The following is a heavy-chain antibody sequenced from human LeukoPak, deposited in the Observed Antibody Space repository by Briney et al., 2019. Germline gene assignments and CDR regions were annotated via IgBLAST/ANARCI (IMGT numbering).Heavy chain of an antibody. Sequence: GGSLRLSCAASGFTFSSYSMNWVRRAPGKGLEWVSYVSSSSSTIYYADSVKGRFTISRDNAKNSLYLQMNSLRAEDTAVYYCARDYDFWSGYFDIWGQGTMVTVSS. CDR3: ARDYDFWSGYFDI. D-gene: IGHD3-3*01. CDR1: GFTFSSYS. V-gene: IGHV3-48*04. J-gene: IGHJ3*02. CDR2: VSSSSSTI.